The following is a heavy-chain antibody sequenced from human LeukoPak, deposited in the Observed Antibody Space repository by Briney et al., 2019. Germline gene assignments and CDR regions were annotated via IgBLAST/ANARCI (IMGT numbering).Heavy chain of an antibody. V-gene: IGHV1-69*05. Sequence: SVKVSCKASGGTFSSYAISWVRQAPGQGLEWMGRIIPTFGTANYAQKFQGRVTITTDESTSTAYMELSSLRSEDTAVYYCAREFLKSSGWVLEDYWGQGTLVTVSS. CDR3: AREFLKSSGWVLEDY. CDR2: IIPTFGTA. D-gene: IGHD6-19*01. J-gene: IGHJ4*02. CDR1: GGTFSSYA.